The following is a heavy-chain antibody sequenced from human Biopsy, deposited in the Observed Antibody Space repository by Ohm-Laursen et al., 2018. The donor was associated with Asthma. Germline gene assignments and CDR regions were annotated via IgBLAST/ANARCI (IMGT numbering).Heavy chain of an antibody. CDR3: ARGDSSNWSHYYFGY. V-gene: IGHV3-53*01. CDR1: GSAVSRDH. CDR2: IYSGGTS. D-gene: IGHD3-22*01. Sequence: SLRLSCAASGSAVSRDHMFWVRQAPGKGLEWVSVIYSGGTSHTADSVRGRFTISRDYSKNTLYLQMHSLRAEDTAVYYCARGDSSNWSHYYFGYWGQGTLVTVSS. J-gene: IGHJ4*02.